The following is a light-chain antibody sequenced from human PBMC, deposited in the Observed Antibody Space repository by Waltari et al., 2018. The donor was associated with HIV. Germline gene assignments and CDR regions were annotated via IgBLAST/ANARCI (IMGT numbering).Light chain of an antibody. V-gene: IGKV3-15*01. CDR1: QSVSST. CDR3: QQYDNWPPLT. Sequence: EIMMTQSPATLSVSPGERATLSCRASQSVSSTLAWYQQKPGQSPRLLIYGASTRATGIPARFSGSGSGTEFTLTINSLQSEDFAVYYCQQYDNWPPLTVGGGTKVEIK. CDR2: GAS. J-gene: IGKJ4*01.